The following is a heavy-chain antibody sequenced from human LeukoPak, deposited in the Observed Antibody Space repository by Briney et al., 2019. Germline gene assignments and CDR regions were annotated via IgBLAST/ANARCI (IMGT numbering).Heavy chain of an antibody. J-gene: IGHJ6*03. Sequence: SETLSLTCTVSGGSISSSSYYWGWIRQPPGKGLEWIGSIYYSGSTYYNPSLKSRVTISVDTYKNQFSLKLSSVTAADTAVYYCARLGSTLVYYYYMDVWGKGTTVTVSS. CDR3: ARLGSTLVYYYYMDV. CDR2: IYYSGST. D-gene: IGHD5/OR15-5a*01. V-gene: IGHV4-39*01. CDR1: GGSISSSSYY.